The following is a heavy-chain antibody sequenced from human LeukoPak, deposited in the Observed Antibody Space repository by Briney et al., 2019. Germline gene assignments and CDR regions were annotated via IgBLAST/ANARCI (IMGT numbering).Heavy chain of an antibody. CDR3: TARVVTTNEF. CDR1: GFTFSSYD. V-gene: IGHV3-48*03. Sequence: GGSLRLSCAASGFTFSSYDLNWVRQAPGKGLEWVSYISSSGSTIYYADSVKGRFTISRDNAKNSLYLQMNSLRAEDTAVYFCTARVVTTNEFWGQGTLVTVSS. J-gene: IGHJ4*02. CDR2: ISSSGSTI. D-gene: IGHD2-21*02.